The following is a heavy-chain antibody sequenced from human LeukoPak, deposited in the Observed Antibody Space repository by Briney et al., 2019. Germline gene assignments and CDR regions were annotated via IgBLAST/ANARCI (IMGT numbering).Heavy chain of an antibody. D-gene: IGHD6-19*01. J-gene: IGHJ4*02. Sequence: SETLSLTCAVYGGSFSGYYWSWIRQPPGKGLEWIGEINHSGSTNYNPSLKSRVTISVDTSKNQFSLKLSSVTAADTAMYYCARGGPGYSSAWYVPAISYFDYWGQGTLVTVSS. V-gene: IGHV4-34*01. CDR3: ARGGPGYSSAWYVPAISYFDY. CDR2: INHSGST. CDR1: GGSFSGYY.